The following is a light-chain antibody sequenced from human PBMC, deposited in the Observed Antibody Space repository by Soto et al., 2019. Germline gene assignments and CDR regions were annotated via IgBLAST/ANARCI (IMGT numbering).Light chain of an antibody. V-gene: IGKV3-20*01. CDR3: QQYGSSST. Sequence: ELVLTQSPGTLSLSPGERATLSCRASQSVSSSYLAWYQQKPGQAPSLLIYGASSRATGIPDRFSGSGSGTDFTLTISRLEPEDFAMYYCQQYGSSSTFCQGTKVEI. J-gene: IGKJ1*01. CDR1: QSVSSSY. CDR2: GAS.